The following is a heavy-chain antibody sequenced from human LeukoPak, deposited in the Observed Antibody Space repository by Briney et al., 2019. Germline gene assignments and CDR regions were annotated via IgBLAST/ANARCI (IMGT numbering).Heavy chain of an antibody. Sequence: SETLSLTCTVSGYSISSGYYWGWIRQPPGKGLEWIGSIYHGGNTYNSPSLKSRVTMSEDTSKNQFSLKLSSVTAADTAVYYCARGYLYYFDHWGQGTLVTVSS. CDR3: ARGYLYYFDH. CDR1: GYSISSGYY. CDR2: IYHGGNT. V-gene: IGHV4-38-2*02. D-gene: IGHD2-15*01. J-gene: IGHJ4*02.